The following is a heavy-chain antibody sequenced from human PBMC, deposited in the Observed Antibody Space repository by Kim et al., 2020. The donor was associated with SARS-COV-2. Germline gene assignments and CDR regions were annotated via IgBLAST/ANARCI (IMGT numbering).Heavy chain of an antibody. V-gene: IGHV3-30*04. CDR3: ARVGYSSSWYSVEYYYYYYGMDV. J-gene: IGHJ6*02. D-gene: IGHD6-13*01. CDR2: ISYDGSNK. CDR1: GFTFSSYA. Sequence: GGSLRLSCAASGFTFSSYAMHWVRQAPGKGLEWVAVISYDGSNKYYADSVKGRFTISRDNSKNTLYLQMNSLRAEDTDVYYCARVGYSSSWYSVEYYYYYYGMDVWGQGTTVTGSS.